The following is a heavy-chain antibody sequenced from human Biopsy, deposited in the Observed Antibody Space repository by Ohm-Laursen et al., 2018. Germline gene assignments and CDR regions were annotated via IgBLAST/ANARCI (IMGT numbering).Heavy chain of an antibody. V-gene: IGHV4-59*02. CDR3: ARDFCDTTSCYPQN. CDR2: IYYSVMT. D-gene: IGHD2-2*01. Sequence: SDTLSLTCTVSGDSVTKYYWSWIRQPPGKGLEWIGHIYYSVMTNYNPSLQSRVSISVDTSKNQFSLKLSSVTAADTAVYYCARDFCDTTSCYPQNWGQGTLVTVSS. CDR1: GDSVTKYY. J-gene: IGHJ4*02.